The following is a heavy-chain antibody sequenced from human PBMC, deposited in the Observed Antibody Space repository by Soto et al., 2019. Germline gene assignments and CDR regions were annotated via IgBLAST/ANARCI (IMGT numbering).Heavy chain of an antibody. CDR1: GYTLTELS. D-gene: IGHD2-2*01. V-gene: IGHV1-24*01. J-gene: IGHJ6*02. CDR3: ATGGTGQLLDGGYYGMDV. CDR2: FDPEDGET. Sequence: QVQLVQSGAEVKKPGASVKVSCKVSGYTLTELSMHWVRQAPGKGLEWMGGFDPEDGETIYAQKFQGRVTMTEDTSTDTACRELSSLRSEDTAVYYCATGGTGQLLDGGYYGMDVWGQGTTVTVSS.